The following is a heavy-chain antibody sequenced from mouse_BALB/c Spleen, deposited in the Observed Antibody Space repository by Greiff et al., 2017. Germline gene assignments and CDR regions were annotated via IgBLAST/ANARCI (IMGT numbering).Heavy chain of an antibody. V-gene: IGHV14-1*02. D-gene: IGHD2-12*01. Sequence: VQLQQSGAELVRPGALVKLSCKASGFHIKDYYMHWVKQRPEQGLEWIGWIDPENGNTKYDPKFQGKASIAADTSTNTAYLQLSSLTSEDTAVYYCASVYDDSCPIDYWGQGTSLTVSS. CDR3: ASVYDDSCPIDY. CDR2: IDPENGNT. J-gene: IGHJ2*02. CDR1: GFHIKDYY.